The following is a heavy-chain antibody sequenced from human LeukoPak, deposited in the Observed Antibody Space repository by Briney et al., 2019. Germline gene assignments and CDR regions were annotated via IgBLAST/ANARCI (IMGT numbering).Heavy chain of an antibody. CDR3: ARLGNQFGGFENFRIDY. CDR1: GYTFIVHY. J-gene: IGHJ4*02. CDR2: INPNNGGT. D-gene: IGHD3-16*01. Sequence: ASVKVSCKASGYTFIVHYIHWMRQAPGQGLEWMGWINPNNGGTNYAQKFQGRVTMTRDTSISTAYLQWSSLKASDTAMYFCARLGNQFGGFENFRIDYWGQGTPVIVSS. V-gene: IGHV1-2*02.